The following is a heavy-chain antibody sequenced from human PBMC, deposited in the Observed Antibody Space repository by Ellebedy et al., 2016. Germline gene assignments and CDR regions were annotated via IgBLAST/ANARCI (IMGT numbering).Heavy chain of an antibody. CDR1: GYTLTELS. CDR3: ATADRIMIETLAFDY. CDR2: FDPEDGET. J-gene: IGHJ4*02. V-gene: IGHV1-24*01. Sequence: ASVKVSCXVSGYTLTELSMHWVRQAPGKGLEWMGGFDPEDGETIYAQKFQGRVTMTEDTSTDTAYMELSSLRSEDTAVYYCATADRIMIETLAFDYWGQGTLVTVSS. D-gene: IGHD3-16*01.